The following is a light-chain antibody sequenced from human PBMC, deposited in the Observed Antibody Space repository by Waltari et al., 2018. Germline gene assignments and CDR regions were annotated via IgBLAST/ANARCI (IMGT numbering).Light chain of an antibody. J-gene: IGKJ3*01. CDR1: QSISSY. Sequence: IQMTQSPSSLSASVGDRVTITCRASQSISSYLNWYQQKPGKAPKLLIYAASSLQSGVPSRFSGSGSGTDFTLTISSLQPEDFATYYCQQSYSTPYSAFGPGTKVDIK. V-gene: IGKV1-39*01. CDR2: AAS. CDR3: QQSYSTPYSA.